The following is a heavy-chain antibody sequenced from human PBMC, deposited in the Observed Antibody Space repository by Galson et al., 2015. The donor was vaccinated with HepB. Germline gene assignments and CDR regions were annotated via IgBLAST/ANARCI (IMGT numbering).Heavy chain of an antibody. Sequence: SLRLSCAASGFTFSSYWMSWVRQAPGKGLEWVANIKQDGSEKYYVDSVKGRFTISRDNAKNSLYLQMNSLRAEDTAVYYCARALGAGSGSYYIDYYYGMDVWGQGTTVTVSS. V-gene: IGHV3-7*03. J-gene: IGHJ6*02. CDR3: ARALGAGSGSYYIDYYYGMDV. CDR2: IKQDGSEK. CDR1: GFTFSSYW. D-gene: IGHD3-10*01.